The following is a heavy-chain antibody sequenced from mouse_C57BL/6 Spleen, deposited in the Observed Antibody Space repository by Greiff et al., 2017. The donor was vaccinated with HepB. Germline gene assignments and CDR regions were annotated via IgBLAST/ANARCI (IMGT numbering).Heavy chain of an antibody. J-gene: IGHJ3*01. CDR3: ARSGVYYYGSSPQFFAY. Sequence: QVQLQQSGPELVKPGASVKLSCKASGYTFTSYDINWVKQRPGQGLEWIGWIYPRDGSTKYNEKFKGKATLTVDTSSSTAYMELHSLTSEDSAVYFCARSGVYYYGSSPQFFAYWGQGTLVTVSA. CDR1: GYTFTSYD. V-gene: IGHV1-85*01. CDR2: IYPRDGST. D-gene: IGHD1-1*01.